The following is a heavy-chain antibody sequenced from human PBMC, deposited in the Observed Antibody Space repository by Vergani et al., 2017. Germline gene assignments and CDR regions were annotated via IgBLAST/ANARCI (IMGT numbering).Heavy chain of an antibody. CDR3: ARGSRAEGGSGPDK. J-gene: IGHJ4*02. CDR2: IYYSGST. D-gene: IGHD6-13*01. V-gene: IGHV4-39*01. Sequence: QVQLQESGPGLVKPSQTLSLTCTVSGGSISSSSYYWGWIRQPPGKGLEWIGSIYYSGSTYYNPSLKSRVTISVDTSKNQFSLKLSSVTAADTAVYYCARGSRAEGGSGPDKWGQGTLVTVSS. CDR1: GGSISSSSYY.